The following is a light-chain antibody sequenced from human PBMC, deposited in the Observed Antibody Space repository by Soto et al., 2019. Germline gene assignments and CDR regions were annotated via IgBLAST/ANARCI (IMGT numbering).Light chain of an antibody. V-gene: IGKV3-15*01. CDR3: QNFNSAPWT. J-gene: IGKJ1*01. Sequence: EIVMTQSPATLSVSPGERATLSCRASQSVSSNLAWYQQKPGQAPRLLIYGASTRATGIPARFSGSGSGTEFTLTISSLQSEDFATYYCQNFNSAPWTFGQGTKVEIK. CDR1: QSVSSN. CDR2: GAS.